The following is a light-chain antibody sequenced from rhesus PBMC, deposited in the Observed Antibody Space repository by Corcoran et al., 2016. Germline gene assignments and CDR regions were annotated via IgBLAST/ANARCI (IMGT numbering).Light chain of an antibody. CDR2: AAS. CDR3: PQGYSTPYS. CDR1: QGISNA. J-gene: IGKJ2*01. Sequence: DIQMSQSPSSLSASVGDKVTITCRASQGISNALAWYQQKPGKAPKLLIYAASSLEIGVPSRFSGSRSGTDFTLTISSLQPDDFATYYCPQGYSTPYSFGQGTKVEIK. V-gene: IGKV1-33*02.